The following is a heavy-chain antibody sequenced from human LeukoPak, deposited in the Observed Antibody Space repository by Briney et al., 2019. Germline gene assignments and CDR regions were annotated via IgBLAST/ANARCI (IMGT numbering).Heavy chain of an antibody. CDR1: GGSFSGYY. V-gene: IGHV4-34*01. CDR2: INHSGST. J-gene: IGHJ5*02. Sequence: PSETLSLTCAVYGGSFSGYYWGWIRQPPGKGLEWIGEINHSGSTNYNPSLKSRVTISVDTSKNQFSLKLSSVTAADTAVYYCARGRQLVRWFDPWGQGTLVTVSS. CDR3: ARGRQLVRWFDP. D-gene: IGHD6-6*01.